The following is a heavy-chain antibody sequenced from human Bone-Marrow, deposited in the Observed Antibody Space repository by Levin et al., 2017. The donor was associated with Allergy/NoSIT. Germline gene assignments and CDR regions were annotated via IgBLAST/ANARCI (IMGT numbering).Heavy chain of an antibody. CDR2: IWYDGSNK. CDR1: GFTFSSYG. J-gene: IGHJ4*02. D-gene: IGHD3-3*01. Sequence: GESLKISCAASGFTFSSYGMHWVRQAPGKGLEWVAVIWYDGSNKYYADSVKGRFTISRDNSKNTLYLQMNSLRAEDTAVYYCARDMAYYDFWSGYEIEYYFDYWGQGTLVTVSS. V-gene: IGHV3-33*01. CDR3: ARDMAYYDFWSGYEIEYYFDY.